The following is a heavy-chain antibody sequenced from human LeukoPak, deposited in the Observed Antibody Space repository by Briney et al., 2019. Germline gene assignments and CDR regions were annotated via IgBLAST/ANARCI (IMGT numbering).Heavy chain of an antibody. CDR1: GGSISSSGSY. Sequence: PSETLSLTCTVSGGSISSSGSYWGWIRQPPGKGLEWIGSVPYSGSTSYNPSLKSRVTISGDTSKNQFSLRLISVTAADTAVYYCARHFDYWGQGTLVTVSS. V-gene: IGHV4-39*01. CDR2: VPYSGST. J-gene: IGHJ4*02. CDR3: ARHFDY.